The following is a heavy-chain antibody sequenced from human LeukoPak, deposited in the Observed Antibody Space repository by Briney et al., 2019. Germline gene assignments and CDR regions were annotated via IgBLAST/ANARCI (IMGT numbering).Heavy chain of an antibody. V-gene: IGHV3-11*01. D-gene: IGHD5-18*01. CDR3: ARDGEFGNAYRNGYSGFGY. CDR1: GFTFSDYS. Sequence: GGSLRLSCAASGFTFSDYSMSWIRQAPGEGLEWVSYISSSGSTIFYADSVKGRFTISRDNAKNSLSLQMNSLRAEDTAVYYCARDGEFGNAYRNGYSGFGYWGQGTLVTVSS. J-gene: IGHJ4*02. CDR2: ISSSGSTI.